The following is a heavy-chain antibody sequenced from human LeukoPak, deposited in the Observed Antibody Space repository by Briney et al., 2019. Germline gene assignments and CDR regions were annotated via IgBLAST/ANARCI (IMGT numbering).Heavy chain of an antibody. D-gene: IGHD3-10*01. Sequence: ASVKVSCKASGYTFISYDINWVRQATGQGLEWMGWMNPNSGNTGYAQKFQGRVTMTRNTSISTAYMELSSLRSEDTAVYYCARGFFRANYYGSGSPKPLGYWGQGTLVTVSS. J-gene: IGHJ4*02. CDR3: ARGFFRANYYGSGSPKPLGY. CDR2: MNPNSGNT. CDR1: GYTFISYD. V-gene: IGHV1-8*01.